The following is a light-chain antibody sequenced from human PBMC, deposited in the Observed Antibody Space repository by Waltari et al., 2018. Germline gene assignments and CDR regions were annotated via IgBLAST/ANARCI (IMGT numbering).Light chain of an antibody. V-gene: IGKV3-15*01. CDR1: QSVRTN. J-gene: IGKJ2*01. CDR2: GAS. Sequence: DIVMTQSPATLSVSPGETVTLSCRASQSVRTNLGWYQQRPGQPPRLLIYGASTRAISIPARFSGSGSGTEFTLTISSLQSEDVGVYYCQQYNIWAPDTFGQGTKLEIK. CDR3: QQYNIWAPDT.